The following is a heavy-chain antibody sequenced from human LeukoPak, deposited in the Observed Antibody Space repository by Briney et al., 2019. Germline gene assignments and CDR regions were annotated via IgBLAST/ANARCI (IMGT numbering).Heavy chain of an antibody. CDR3: AKDYLPLFDDFWSGYSGYDAFDI. V-gene: IGHV3-30*02. Sequence: PGGSLRLSCGASGFTFSSYGMHWVRQAPGKGLEWVAFIRYDGSNKYYADSVKGRFTISRDNSKNTLYLQMNSLRAEDAAVYYCAKDYLPLFDDFWSGYSGYDAFDIWGQGTMVTVSS. CDR1: GFTFSSYG. CDR2: IRYDGSNK. J-gene: IGHJ3*02. D-gene: IGHD3-3*01.